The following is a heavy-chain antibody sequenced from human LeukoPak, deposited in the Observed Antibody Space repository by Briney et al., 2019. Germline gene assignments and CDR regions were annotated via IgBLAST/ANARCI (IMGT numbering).Heavy chain of an antibody. CDR2: IIPIFGTA. Sequence: ASVKVSCKASGGTFSSYAISWVRQAPGQGLEWMGGIIPIFGTANYAQKFQGRVTITADESMSTAYMELSSLRSEDTAVYYCARFSYDYGGNVGEYYFDYWGQGTLVTVSS. CDR1: GGTFSSYA. CDR3: ARFSYDYGGNVGEYYFDY. V-gene: IGHV1-69*13. J-gene: IGHJ4*02. D-gene: IGHD4-23*01.